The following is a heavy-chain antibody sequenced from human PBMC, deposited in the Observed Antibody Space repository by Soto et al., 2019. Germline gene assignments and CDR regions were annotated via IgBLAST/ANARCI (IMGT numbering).Heavy chain of an antibody. CDR3: ARDIGYCSSTSCYGSDY. Sequence: GASGKVSCKASAYTFTSYSISWVRQSPGQGLEWMGWISAYNGNTNYAQKLQGRVTMTTDTSTSTAYMELRSLRSEDTAVYYCARDIGYCSSTSCYGSDYWGQGTLVTVSS. D-gene: IGHD2-2*03. CDR1: AYTFTSYS. J-gene: IGHJ4*02. V-gene: IGHV1-18*01. CDR2: ISAYNGNT.